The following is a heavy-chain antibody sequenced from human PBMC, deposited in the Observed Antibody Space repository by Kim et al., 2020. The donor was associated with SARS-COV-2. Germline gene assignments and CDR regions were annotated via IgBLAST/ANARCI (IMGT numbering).Heavy chain of an antibody. J-gene: IGHJ4*02. CDR3: ARIVVKGRIIVLGDY. CDR2: INPKSGGT. V-gene: IGHV1-2*02. D-gene: IGHD3-16*02. Sequence: ASVKVSCKASGYTFTGYYMHWVRQAPGQGLEWMGWINPKSGGTNYAQKFQGRVTMTRDTSINTVYMELSRLRSDDTAVYYCARIVVKGRIIVLGDYWGQG. CDR1: GYTFTGYY.